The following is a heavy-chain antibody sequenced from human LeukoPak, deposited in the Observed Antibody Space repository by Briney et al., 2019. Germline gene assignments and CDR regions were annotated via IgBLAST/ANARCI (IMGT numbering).Heavy chain of an antibody. CDR2: IYSGGST. CDR3: ARVDYYDSSGYYGRGVNGGTGSDAFDI. CDR1: GFTVSSNY. D-gene: IGHD3-22*01. Sequence: TGGSLRLSCAASGFTVSSNYMSWVRQAPGKGLEWVSVIYSGGSTYYADSVKGRFTISRDNSKNTLYLQMNSLRAEDTAVYYCARVDYYDSSGYYGRGVNGGTGSDAFDIWGQGTMVTVSS. J-gene: IGHJ3*02. V-gene: IGHV3-53*05.